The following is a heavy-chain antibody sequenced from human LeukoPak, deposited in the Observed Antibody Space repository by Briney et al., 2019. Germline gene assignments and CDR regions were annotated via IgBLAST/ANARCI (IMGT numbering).Heavy chain of an antibody. CDR1: GGSFSGYY. Sequence: IPSETLSLTCAVYGGSFSGYYWSWIRQPPGKGLEWIGEINHSGSTNYNPSLKSRVTISVDTSKNQFSLKLSSVTAADTAAYYCARVGYEAWREYGDPFDYWGQGTLVTVSS. V-gene: IGHV4-34*01. CDR2: INHSGST. CDR3: ARVGYEAWREYGDPFDY. D-gene: IGHD4-17*01. J-gene: IGHJ4*02.